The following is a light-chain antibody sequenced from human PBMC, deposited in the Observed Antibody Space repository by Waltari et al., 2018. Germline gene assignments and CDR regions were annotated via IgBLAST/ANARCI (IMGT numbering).Light chain of an antibody. CDR1: QAIRTY. Sequence: DIQMTQSPSSLSASVGDRVTVTCRASQAIRTYLNWYQQKPGKAPKRLIYAASSLESGVPSRFSGSGSGTEFTLTISSLQSEDFATYYCQQHYSNPPTFGEGTKVEIK. J-gene: IGKJ4*01. CDR3: QQHYSNPPT. CDR2: AAS. V-gene: IGKV1-39*01.